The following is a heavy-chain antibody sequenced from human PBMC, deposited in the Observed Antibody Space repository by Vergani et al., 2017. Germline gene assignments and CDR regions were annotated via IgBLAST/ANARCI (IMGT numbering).Heavy chain of an antibody. V-gene: IGHV4-30-2*01. CDR1: GGPISSGGYS. Sequence: QLQLQESGSGLVKPSQTLSPTCAVLGGPISSGGYSWSWIRQPPGKGLEWIGYIYHSGSTYYNPSLKGRVTISVDRSKYQFSLKLSSVTAADTAVYYCARGPYNWNDEDDAFDIWGQGTMVTVSS. D-gene: IGHD1-20*01. CDR3: ARGPYNWNDEDDAFDI. CDR2: IYHSGST. J-gene: IGHJ3*02.